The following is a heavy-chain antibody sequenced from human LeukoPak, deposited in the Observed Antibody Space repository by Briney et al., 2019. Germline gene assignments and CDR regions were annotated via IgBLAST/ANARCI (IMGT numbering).Heavy chain of an antibody. J-gene: IGHJ4*02. D-gene: IGHD3-3*01. CDR3: AKTRPPFGVVIIKYYFDY. V-gene: IGHV3-23*01. CDR2: ISGSGGST. CDR1: GFTFSSYA. Sequence: PGGSLRLSCAASGFTFSSYAMSWVRQAPGKGLEWVSAISGSGGSTYYADSVKGRFAISRDNSKNTLYLQMNSLRAEDTAVYYCAKTRPPFGVVIIKYYFDYWGQGTLVTVSS.